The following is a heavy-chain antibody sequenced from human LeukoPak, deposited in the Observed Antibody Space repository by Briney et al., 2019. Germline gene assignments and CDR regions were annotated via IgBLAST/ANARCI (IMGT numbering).Heavy chain of an antibody. J-gene: IGHJ4*02. CDR2: INHSGST. CDR3: ARGRGVAARRYFDY. V-gene: IGHV4-34*01. Sequence: PSETLSLTCAVYGGSFSGYYWSWIRQPPGKGLEWSGEINHSGSTNYNPSLKSRVTISVDTSKNQFSLKLSSVTAADAAVYYCARGRGVAARRYFDYWGQGTLVTVSS. D-gene: IGHD6-6*01. CDR1: GGSFSGYY.